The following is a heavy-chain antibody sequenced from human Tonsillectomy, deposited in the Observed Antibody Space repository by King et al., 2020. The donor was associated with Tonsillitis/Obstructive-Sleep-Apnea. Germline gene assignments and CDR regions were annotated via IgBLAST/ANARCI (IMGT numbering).Heavy chain of an antibody. D-gene: IGHD1-26*01. J-gene: IGHJ4*02. V-gene: IGHV1-46*01. CDR2: IDPSGGST. CDR1: GYTFASYS. CDR3: AREGSGSHFPPYYFDY. Sequence: QLVQSGAELKKPGASVKVSCKASGYTFASYSMHWVRQAPGQGLEWMGIIDPSGGSTRYAQKFQGRVTMTRDTSTSIVYMELSSLRSEDTAVYYCAREGSGSHFPPYYFDYWGQGTLVTVSS.